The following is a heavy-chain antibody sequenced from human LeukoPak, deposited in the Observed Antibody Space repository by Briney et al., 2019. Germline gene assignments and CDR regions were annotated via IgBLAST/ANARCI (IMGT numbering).Heavy chain of an antibody. Sequence: GSSVKVSCKASGGTFSSYAISWVRQAPGQGLEWMGGIIPIFGTANYAQKFQGRVTITADESTSTAYMELSSLRSEDTAVYYCARDGSYGSYYYYGMDVWGQGTTVTVSS. CDR3: ARDGSYGSYYYYGMDV. CDR2: IIPIFGTA. CDR1: GGTFSSYA. V-gene: IGHV1-69*01. J-gene: IGHJ6*02. D-gene: IGHD5-18*01.